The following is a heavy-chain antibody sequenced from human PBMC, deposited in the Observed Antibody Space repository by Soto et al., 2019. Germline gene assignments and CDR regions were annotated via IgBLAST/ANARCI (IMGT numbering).Heavy chain of an antibody. J-gene: IGHJ6*02. D-gene: IGHD3-16*01. Sequence: GGSLRLSCEASGFTFSDYWMHWVRQVPGKELMWVSRIDTDGSITNYADYVQGRFTISRDNAKNTLYLQMNSLRAEDTAVYYCASLGRHGWGQGTTVTVSS. V-gene: IGHV3-74*01. CDR3: ASLGRHG. CDR2: IDTDGSIT. CDR1: GFTFSDYW.